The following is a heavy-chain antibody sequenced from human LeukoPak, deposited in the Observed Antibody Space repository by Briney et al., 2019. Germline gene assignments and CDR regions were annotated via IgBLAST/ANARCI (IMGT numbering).Heavy chain of an antibody. CDR2: INHSGST. CDR1: GGSFSGYY. V-gene: IGHV4-34*01. Sequence: SETLSLTCAVYGGSFSGYYWSWTRQPPGKGLEWIGEINHSGSTNYNPSLKSRVTISVDTSKNQFSLKLSSVTAADTAVYYCARGTYCSSTSCYTRYYYYGMDVWGQGTTVTVSS. CDR3: ARGTYCSSTSCYTRYYYYGMDV. D-gene: IGHD2-2*02. J-gene: IGHJ6*02.